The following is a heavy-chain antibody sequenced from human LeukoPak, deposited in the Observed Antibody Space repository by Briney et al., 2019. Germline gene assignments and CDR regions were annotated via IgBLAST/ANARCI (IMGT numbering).Heavy chain of an antibody. CDR3: ARIDGWELLPPYFDY. D-gene: IGHD1-26*01. J-gene: IGHJ4*02. V-gene: IGHV4-34*01. Sequence: PSETLSLTCAVYGGSFSGYYWSWIRQPPGKGLEWIGEINHSGSTNYNPSLKSRVTISVDTSKNQFSLKLSSVTAADTAVYYCARIDGWELLPPYFDYWGQGTLVTVSS. CDR1: GGSFSGYY. CDR2: INHSGST.